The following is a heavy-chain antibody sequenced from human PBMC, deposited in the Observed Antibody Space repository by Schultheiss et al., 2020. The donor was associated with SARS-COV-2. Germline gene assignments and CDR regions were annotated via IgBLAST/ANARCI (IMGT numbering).Heavy chain of an antibody. D-gene: IGHD6-13*01. Sequence: GGSLRLSCAASGFTVSSNYMSWVRQAPGKGLEWVSVIYSGGSTYYADSVKGRFTISRDNSKNTLYLQMNSLRAEDTAVYYCAREYGSSWFYFDYWGQGTLVTVSS. CDR2: IYSGGST. J-gene: IGHJ4*02. CDR3: AREYGSSWFYFDY. CDR1: GFTVSSNY. V-gene: IGHV3-66*01.